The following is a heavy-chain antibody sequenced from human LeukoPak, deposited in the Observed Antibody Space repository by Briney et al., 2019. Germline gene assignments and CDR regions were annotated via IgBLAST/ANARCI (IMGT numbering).Heavy chain of an antibody. V-gene: IGHV3-23*01. J-gene: IGHJ4*02. CDR3: AKDGAKTKGPFDY. CDR2: ISGSGGST. CDR1: GFTFSSDA. D-gene: IGHD3-16*01. Sequence: GGSLRLSCAASGFTFSSDAMSWVRQAPGKGLEGGSAISGSGGSTYYADSVKGRFTISRDNSKNTLYLQMNSLRAEDTAVYYCAKDGAKTKGPFDYWGQGTLVTVSS.